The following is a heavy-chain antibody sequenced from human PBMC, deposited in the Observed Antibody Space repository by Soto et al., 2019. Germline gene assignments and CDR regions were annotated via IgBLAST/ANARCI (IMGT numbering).Heavy chain of an antibody. V-gene: IGHV4-30-4*01. CDR3: ARGRYCLTGRCFPNWFDS. J-gene: IGHJ5*01. D-gene: IGHD2-15*01. Sequence: SETLSLTCSVPGDSISSVDYFWAWIRQPPGQALEYIGYIYKSATTYYNPSFESRVAISLDTSKSQFSLNVTSVTAADTAVYFCARGRYCLTGRCFPNWFDSWGQGTLVTVSS. CDR2: IYKSATT. CDR1: GDSISSVDYF.